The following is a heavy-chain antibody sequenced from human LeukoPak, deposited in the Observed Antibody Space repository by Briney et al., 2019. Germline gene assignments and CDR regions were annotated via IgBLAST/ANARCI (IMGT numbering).Heavy chain of an antibody. J-gene: IGHJ3*02. Sequence: GASVKVSCKASGYTFTGYYMHWVRQAPGQGLEWMGWINPNSGGTNYAQKFQGRVTMTRDTSISTAYMELSRLRSDDTAVYYCARDPHPAFSGSYYLDGSDMWGQGTVVIVSS. CDR1: GYTFTGYY. CDR2: INPNSGGT. D-gene: IGHD1-26*01. V-gene: IGHV1-2*02. CDR3: ARDPHPAFSGSYYLDGSDM.